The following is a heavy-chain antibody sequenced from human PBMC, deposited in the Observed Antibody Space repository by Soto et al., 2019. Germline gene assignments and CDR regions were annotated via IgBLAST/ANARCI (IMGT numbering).Heavy chain of an antibody. Sequence: QMQLVESGGNVVQPGRSLRLSCAASGFTFTTYAMHWVRQAPGPGLEWLAIIRRSGMFEYYADSVTGRFTISRDDSKNTIYLQMNSLRGDDSGVYFCAIGGAMSAALSFGMDVWGQGTKV. CDR1: GFTFTTYA. J-gene: IGHJ6*02. D-gene: IGHD3-16*01. V-gene: IGHV3-33*01. CDR2: IRRSGMFE. CDR3: AIGGAMSAALSFGMDV.